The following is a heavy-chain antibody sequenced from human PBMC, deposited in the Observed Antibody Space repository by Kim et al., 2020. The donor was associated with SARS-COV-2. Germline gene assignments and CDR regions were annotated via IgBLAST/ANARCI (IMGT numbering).Heavy chain of an antibody. CDR1: GGSISSSY. V-gene: IGHV4-59*08. CDR3: ARQGSGSYYNVHAFDI. J-gene: IGHJ3*02. D-gene: IGHD3-10*01. CDR2: IYYSGST. Sequence: SQTLSLTCTVSGGSISSSYWSWIRQPPGKGLEWIGYIYYSGSTNYNPSLKSRVTISVDTSKNQISLKLSSVTAADTAVYYCARQGSGSYYNVHAFDIWGQ.